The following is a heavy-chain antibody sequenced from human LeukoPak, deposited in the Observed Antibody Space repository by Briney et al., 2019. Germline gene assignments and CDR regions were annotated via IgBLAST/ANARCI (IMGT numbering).Heavy chain of an antibody. V-gene: IGHV1-18*01. D-gene: IGHD3-22*01. J-gene: IGHJ4*02. CDR1: GYTFTSYG. CDR3: ARDAPRGYYDSSGEIFDY. CDR2: ISAYDGNT. Sequence: ASVKVSCKASGYTFTSYGISWVRQAPGQGLEWMGWISAYDGNTNYAQKLQGRVTMTTDTSTSTAYMELRSLRSDDTAAYYCARDAPRGYYDSSGEIFDYWGQGTLVTVSS.